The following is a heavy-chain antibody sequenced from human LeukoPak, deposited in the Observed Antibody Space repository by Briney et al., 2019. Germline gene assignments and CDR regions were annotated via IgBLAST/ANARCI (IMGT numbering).Heavy chain of an antibody. V-gene: IGHV3-66*01. CDR1: GFTVSSNY. J-gene: IGHJ4*02. Sequence: PGGSLRLSCAASGFTVSSNYMSWVRQAPGKGLEWVSVIYSGGSTYYADSVKGRFTISRDNSKNTLYLQMNSLRAEDTAVYYCASYRGYSSGYYFDYWGQGTLVTVSS. CDR2: IYSGGST. D-gene: IGHD6-19*01. CDR3: ASYRGYSSGYYFDY.